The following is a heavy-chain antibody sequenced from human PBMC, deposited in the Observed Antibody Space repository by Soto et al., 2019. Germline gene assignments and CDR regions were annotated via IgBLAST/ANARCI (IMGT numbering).Heavy chain of an antibody. CDR3: TTKGSYDYVWGSYRYTPDAFDI. Sequence: GGSLRLSCAASGFTFSNAWMSWVRQAPGKGLEWVGRIKSKTDGGTTDYAAPVKSRFTISRDDSKNTLYLQMNSLKTEDTAVYYCTTKGSYDYVWGSYRYTPDAFDIWGQGTMVTVSS. J-gene: IGHJ3*02. CDR2: IKSKTDGGTT. D-gene: IGHD3-16*02. V-gene: IGHV3-15*01. CDR1: GFTFSNAW.